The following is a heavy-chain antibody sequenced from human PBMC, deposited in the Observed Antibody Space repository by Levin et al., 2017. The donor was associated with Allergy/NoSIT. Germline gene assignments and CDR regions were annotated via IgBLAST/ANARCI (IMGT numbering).Heavy chain of an antibody. V-gene: IGHV3-9*01. CDR1: GFTFDDYA. Sequence: LSLTCAASGFTFDDYAMHWVRQAPGKGLEWVSGISWNSGSIGYADSVKGRFTISRDNAKNSLYLQMNSLRTEDTALYYCARDNIVLPDAFDIWGQGTMVIVSS. CDR2: ISWNSGSI. J-gene: IGHJ3*02. D-gene: IGHD3-16*02. CDR3: ARDNIVLPDAFDI.